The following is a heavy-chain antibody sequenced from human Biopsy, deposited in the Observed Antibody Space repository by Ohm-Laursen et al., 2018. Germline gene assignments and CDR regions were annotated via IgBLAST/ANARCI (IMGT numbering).Heavy chain of an antibody. J-gene: IGHJ4*02. V-gene: IGHV4-39*01. Sequence: SDTLSLTCTVSGGSISSGSNYWAWIRQPPGKGLEGIGSVYHSGTTYYSPSLKSRVTISVDTSKNQLSLKVPSVTAADTAAYYCARHDGNGPFALDSWGQGTLVTVSS. CDR3: ARHDGNGPFALDS. D-gene: IGHD5-24*01. CDR2: VYHSGTT. CDR1: GGSISSGSNY.